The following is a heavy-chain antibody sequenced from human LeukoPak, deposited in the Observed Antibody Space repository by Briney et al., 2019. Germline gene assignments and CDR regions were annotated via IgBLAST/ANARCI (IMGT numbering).Heavy chain of an antibody. V-gene: IGHV5-51*01. D-gene: IGHD6-19*01. J-gene: IGHJ3*02. CDR2: IYLGDSDT. CDR1: GNSFDNFW. Sequence: GESLKISCEGFGNSFDNFWIGGVRQMPGKGLESMGIIYLGDSDTRYNPSFQGQVTISADKSIGTAYLQWSSLQASDTAIYYCATRRPSSDWYGEPDAFEIWGQGTMVTVSS. CDR3: ATRRPSSDWYGEPDAFEI.